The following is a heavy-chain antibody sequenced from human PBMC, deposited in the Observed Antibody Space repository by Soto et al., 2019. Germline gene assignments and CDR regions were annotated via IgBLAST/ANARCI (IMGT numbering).Heavy chain of an antibody. CDR1: GFTFSNYA. CDR3: AKERAARGIDY. CDR2: ISTSGGNT. J-gene: IGHJ4*02. Sequence: EVQLLESGGGLVQPGGSLRLSCAASGFTFSNYALTWVRQAPGKGLEWVSNISTSGGNTDYADSVRGRFTISRDNSKNTVYLQMNSLRGEDTALYYFAKERAARGIDYWGQGTLVTVSS. V-gene: IGHV3-23*01. D-gene: IGHD6-6*01.